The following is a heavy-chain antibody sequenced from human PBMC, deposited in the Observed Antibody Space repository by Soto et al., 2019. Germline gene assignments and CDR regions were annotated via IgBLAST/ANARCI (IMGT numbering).Heavy chain of an antibody. CDR2: MNPNSGNT. CDR3: ARHSSRTSCYHGWYYYSYYYMDV. Sequence: QVQLVQSGAEVKKPGASVKVSCKASGYTFTSYDINWVRQATGQGLEWMGWMNPNSGNTGYAQKFQGRVTMTRNTSISTAYMELSSLRSEDTAVYYCARHSSRTSCYHGWYYYSYYYMDVWGKGTTVTVSS. CDR1: GYTFTSYD. V-gene: IGHV1-8*01. J-gene: IGHJ6*03. D-gene: IGHD2-2*01.